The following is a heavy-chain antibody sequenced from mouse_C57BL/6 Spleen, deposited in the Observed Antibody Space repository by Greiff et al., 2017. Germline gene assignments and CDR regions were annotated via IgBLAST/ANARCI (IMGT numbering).Heavy chain of an antibody. CDR3: ARRFYDYDYYAMDY. CDR1: GFTFSDYG. V-gene: IGHV5-17*01. CDR2: LSSGSSTI. Sequence: VQLVESGGGLVKPGGSLKLSCAASGFTFSDYGMHWVRQAPEKGLEWVAYLSSGSSTIYYADTVKGRFTISRDNAKNTLFLQMTSLRSEDTAMYYCARRFYDYDYYAMDYWGQGTSVTVSS. J-gene: IGHJ4*01. D-gene: IGHD2-4*01.